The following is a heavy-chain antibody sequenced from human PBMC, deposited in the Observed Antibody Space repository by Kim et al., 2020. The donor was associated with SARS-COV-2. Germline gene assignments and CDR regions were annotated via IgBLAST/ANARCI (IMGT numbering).Heavy chain of an antibody. CDR1: GGSFSGYY. CDR3: ARGEGSSSWGTVRYFDY. Sequence: SETLSLTCAVYGGSFSGYYWSWIRQPPGKGLEWIGEINHSGSTNYNPSLKSRVTISVDTSKNQFSLKLSSVTAADTAVYYCARGEGSSSWGTVRYFDYWGQGTLVTVSS. CDR2: INHSGST. V-gene: IGHV4-34*01. D-gene: IGHD6-13*01. J-gene: IGHJ4*02.